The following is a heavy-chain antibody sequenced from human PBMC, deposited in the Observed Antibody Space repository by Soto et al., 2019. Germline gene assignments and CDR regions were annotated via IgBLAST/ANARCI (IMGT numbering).Heavy chain of an antibody. CDR1: GFTFNIYE. CDR3: ATAPWNNAY. Sequence: EVQLVESGGGLVQPGGSLRLSCAASGFTFNIYEMNWVRQAPGKGLEWVSYISGSGGETYYADSVKGRFTVSRDNAKNSLFLQMNNLRVEDTAVYYCATAPWNNAYCGQETLVTVSS. CDR2: ISGSGGET. V-gene: IGHV3-48*03. J-gene: IGHJ4*02. D-gene: IGHD1-1*01.